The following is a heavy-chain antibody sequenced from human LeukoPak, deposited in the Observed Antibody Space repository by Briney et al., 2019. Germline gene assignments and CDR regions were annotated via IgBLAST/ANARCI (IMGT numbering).Heavy chain of an antibody. CDR2: IHTSGST. V-gene: IGHV4-61*02. J-gene: IGHJ4*02. D-gene: IGHD5-24*01. CDR1: GGSISSGSNY. CDR3: ARGPGRWLQFGFDY. Sequence: PSETLSLTCTVSGGSISSGSNYWGCIRPPAGKGLEWSGRIHTSGSTNYNPSLKSRVTISVDPSKTQSSLKLSSVTAADTAVYYCARGPGRWLQFGFDYWGQGNLVTVSS.